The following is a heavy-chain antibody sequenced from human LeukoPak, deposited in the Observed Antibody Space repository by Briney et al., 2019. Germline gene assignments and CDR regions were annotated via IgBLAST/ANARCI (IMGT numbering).Heavy chain of an antibody. CDR2: IHSDGINK. V-gene: IGHV3-30*02. D-gene: IGHD6-19*01. CDR3: AYSSLST. J-gene: IGHJ4*02. CDR1: GFTISSYG. Sequence: GGSLRLSCAASGFTISSYGMHWVRQAPGKGLEGVAFIHSDGINKYYPDSVKGRFTISRDNSKNTPYLQMNSLRAEDTAVYYCAYSSLSTWGQGTLVTVSS.